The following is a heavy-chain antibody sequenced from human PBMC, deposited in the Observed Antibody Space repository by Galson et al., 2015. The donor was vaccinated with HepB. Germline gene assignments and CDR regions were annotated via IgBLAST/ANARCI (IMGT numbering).Heavy chain of an antibody. D-gene: IGHD6-6*01. Sequence: QSGAEVKKPGESLKISCKASGGTFSSYAISWVQQAPGQGLEWMGGIIPIFGTANYAQKFQGRVTITADESTSTAYMELSSLRSEDTAVYYCARGSYSSSRLAYYYYYYMDVWGKGTTVTVSS. V-gene: IGHV1-69*01. CDR2: IIPIFGTA. CDR1: GGTFSSYA. CDR3: ARGSYSSSRLAYYYYYYMDV. J-gene: IGHJ6*03.